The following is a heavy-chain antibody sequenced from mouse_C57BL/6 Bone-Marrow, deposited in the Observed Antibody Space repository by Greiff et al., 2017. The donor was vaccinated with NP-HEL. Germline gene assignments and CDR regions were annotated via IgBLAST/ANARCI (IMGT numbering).Heavy chain of an antibody. V-gene: IGHV5-4*03. D-gene: IGHD2-4*01. CDR2: ISDGGSYT. Sequence: DVKLVESGGGLVKPGGSLKLSCAASGFTFSSYAMSWVRQTPEKRLEWVATISDGGSYTYYPDNVKGRFTISRDNAKNNLYLQMSHLKSEDTAMYYCARWGLRRAWFAYWGQGTLVTVSA. CDR3: ARWGLRRAWFAY. CDR1: GFTFSSYA. J-gene: IGHJ3*01.